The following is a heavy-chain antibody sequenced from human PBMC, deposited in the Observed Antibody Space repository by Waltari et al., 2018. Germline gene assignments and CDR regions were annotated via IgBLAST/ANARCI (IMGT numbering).Heavy chain of an antibody. CDR2: VSYDGSYK. CDR3: ARDVIPASISWFEP. D-gene: IGHD2-21*01. Sequence: QVQLVESGGGVVQPGRSLRLSCAASGFIFRDSGLHWVRQAPGKGVEWVAVVSYDGSYKYYADSVKGRFTISRDNSKNTLYLQMDRLRPDDTAVYFCARDVIPASISWFEPWGQGTLVTVSS. V-gene: IGHV3-30-3*01. CDR1: GFIFRDSG. J-gene: IGHJ5*02.